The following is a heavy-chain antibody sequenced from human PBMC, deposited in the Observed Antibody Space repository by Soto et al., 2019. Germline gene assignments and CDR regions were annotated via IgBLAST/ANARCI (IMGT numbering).Heavy chain of an antibody. D-gene: IGHD6-13*01. CDR2: INPDESVT. CDR1: GFTLSGYW. V-gene: IGHV3-74*01. J-gene: IGHJ5*02. Sequence: XGSLILSCVASGFTLSGYWMYWVRQVPGKGLMWVSRINPDESVTSYADSVKGRFTTSRDNAKNTLYLQMNSLRAEDTAVYFCVKDQSSSPFAWGQGTLVTVSS. CDR3: VKDQSSSPFA.